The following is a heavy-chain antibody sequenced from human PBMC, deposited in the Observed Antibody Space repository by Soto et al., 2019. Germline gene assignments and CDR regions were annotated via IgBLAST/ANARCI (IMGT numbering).Heavy chain of an antibody. D-gene: IGHD4-17*01. V-gene: IGHV3-21*01. J-gene: IGHJ4*02. CDR1: GFTFSSYS. CDR2: ISSSSSYI. CDR3: ARGNARGDYSIDY. Sequence: EVQLVESGGGLVKPGGSLRLSCAASGFTFSSYSMNWVRQAPGKGLEWVSSISSSSSYIYYADSVKGRFTISRDNAKNSLYLQMNSLRAEDTAVYYCARGNARGDYSIDYWGQGTLVTVSS.